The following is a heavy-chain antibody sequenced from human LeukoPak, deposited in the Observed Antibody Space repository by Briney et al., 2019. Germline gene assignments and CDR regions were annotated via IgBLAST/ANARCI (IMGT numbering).Heavy chain of an antibody. D-gene: IGHD3-10*01. CDR1: GGSISSSSYY. CDR2: IYYSGST. V-gene: IGHV4-39*07. CDR3: ARAIPVFDKWFGELLPSGRLHGGYMDV. J-gene: IGHJ6*03. Sequence: SETLSLTCTVSGGSISSSSYYWGWIRQPPGKGLEWIGSIYYSGSTYYNPSLKSRVTISVDTSKNQFSLKLSSVTAADTAVYYCARAIPVFDKWFGELLPSGRLHGGYMDVWGKGTTVTVSS.